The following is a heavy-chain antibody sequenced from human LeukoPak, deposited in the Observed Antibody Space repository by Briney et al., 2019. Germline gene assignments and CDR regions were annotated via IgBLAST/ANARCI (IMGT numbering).Heavy chain of an antibody. CDR2: IYYSGST. Sequence: SETLSLTCTVPGGSISSYYWGWIRQPPGKGLEWIGSIYYSGSTYYNPSLKSRVTISVDTSKNQFSLKLSSVTAADTAVYYCARSRGDSSGYFKNPNFDYWGQGTLVTVSS. CDR3: ARSRGDSSGYFKNPNFDY. J-gene: IGHJ4*02. CDR1: GGSISSYY. V-gene: IGHV4-39*07. D-gene: IGHD3-22*01.